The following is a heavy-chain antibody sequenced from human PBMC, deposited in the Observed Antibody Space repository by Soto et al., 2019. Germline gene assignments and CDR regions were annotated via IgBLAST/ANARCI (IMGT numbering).Heavy chain of an antibody. CDR1: GFTFSNYA. CDR3: AKLSSSWYSGYDY. Sequence: EVQLLESGGGLVQPGGSLRLSCAASGFTFSNYAMSWVRQAPGKGLEWVSALSGNGGNTYYTDSVKGRFTISRDNSKNALYMPMNSLRAEDTAVYYCAKLSSSWYSGYDYWGQGTLVTVSS. CDR2: LSGNGGNT. D-gene: IGHD6-13*01. J-gene: IGHJ4*02. V-gene: IGHV3-23*01.